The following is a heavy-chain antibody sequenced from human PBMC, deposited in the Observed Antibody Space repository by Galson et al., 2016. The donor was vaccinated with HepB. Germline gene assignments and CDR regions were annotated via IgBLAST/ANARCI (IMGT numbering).Heavy chain of an antibody. D-gene: IGHD7-27*01. CDR1: GFTFSTYS. Sequence: SLRLSCAASGFTFSTYSMNWVRQAPGKGLEWVSSISSSSSYIYYADSLKGRFTISRDNAKNSLYLQMNSLRAQDTAVYYCAREGDPRRSGEQYNWFDPWGQGTLVTVSS. J-gene: IGHJ5*02. CDR3: AREGDPRRSGEQYNWFDP. CDR2: ISSSSSYI. V-gene: IGHV3-21*01.